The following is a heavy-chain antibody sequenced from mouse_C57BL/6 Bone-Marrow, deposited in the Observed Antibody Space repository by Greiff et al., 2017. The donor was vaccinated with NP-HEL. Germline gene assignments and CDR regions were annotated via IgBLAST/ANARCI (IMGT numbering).Heavy chain of an antibody. D-gene: IGHD2-10*01. CDR3: ARPCYGNYRGYFDV. CDR1: GYTFTSYW. CDR2: IDPSDSYT. Sequence: QVQLQQPGAELVKPGASVKLSCKASGYTFTSYWMQWVKQRPGQGLEWIGEIDPSDSYTNYNQKFKGKATLTVDTSSSTAYMQLSSLTSEDSAVYYCARPCYGNYRGYFDVWGTGTTVTVSS. V-gene: IGHV1-50*01. J-gene: IGHJ1*03.